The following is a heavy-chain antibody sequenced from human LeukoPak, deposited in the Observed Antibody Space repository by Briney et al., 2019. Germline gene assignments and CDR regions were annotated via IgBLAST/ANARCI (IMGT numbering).Heavy chain of an antibody. CDR2: IKKDGSDK. J-gene: IGHJ4*02. CDR1: GFMFSHYW. V-gene: IGHV3-7*03. Sequence: GGSLRLFCAASGFMFSHYWMSWVRQAPGKGPEWVGDIKKDGSDKYYVGSVKGRFTISRDNAKNSLYLQMNSLRAEDTAVYYCARDSLIQHGSGSYWGFDYWGQGILVTVSS. D-gene: IGHD3-10*01. CDR3: ARDSLIQHGSGSYWGFDY.